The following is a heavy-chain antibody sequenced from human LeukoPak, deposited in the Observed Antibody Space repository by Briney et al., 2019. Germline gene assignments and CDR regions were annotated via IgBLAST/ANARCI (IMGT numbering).Heavy chain of an antibody. CDR2: ISSSSSYI. Sequence: GGSLRLSCAASGFTFSSYSMNWVRQAPGKGLEWVLSISSSSSYIYYADSVKGRFTISRDNAKNSLYLQMNSLRAEDTAVYYCAREHGSGKIDFDYWGQGTLVTVSS. J-gene: IGHJ4*02. D-gene: IGHD3-10*01. V-gene: IGHV3-21*01. CDR3: AREHGSGKIDFDY. CDR1: GFTFSSYS.